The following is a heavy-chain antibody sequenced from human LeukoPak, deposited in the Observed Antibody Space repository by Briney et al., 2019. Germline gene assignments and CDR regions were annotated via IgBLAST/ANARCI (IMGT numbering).Heavy chain of an antibody. CDR2: INNDGSST. J-gene: IGHJ3*02. CDR3: ARDLTTVTTVGAFDI. Sequence: AGGSLRLSCTASGFTFTSYWMQWVRQAPGEGLVWVSCINNDGSSTNYADSVKGRFTISRDNSKNTVYLQMDSLRTEDTAVYYCARDLTTVTTVGAFDIWGQGTMVTVSS. V-gene: IGHV3-74*01. D-gene: IGHD4-17*01. CDR1: GFTFTSYW.